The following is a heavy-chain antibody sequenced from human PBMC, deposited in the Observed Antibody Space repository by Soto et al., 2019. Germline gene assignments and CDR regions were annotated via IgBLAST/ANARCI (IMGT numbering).Heavy chain of an antibody. J-gene: IGHJ5*02. CDR2: INVYNGNT. Sequence: QVQLVQSGGEVKKPGASVKVSCKASGYTFTNYGISWVRQAPGQGLEWMGWINVYNGNTKYAQKVPGRVTMTTDTATSTAYMELRSLRSDDTAVYYCARGVGSGSYYNLYNWFDPWGQGTLVTVSS. V-gene: IGHV1-18*01. CDR3: ARGVGSGSYYNLYNWFDP. D-gene: IGHD3-10*01. CDR1: GYTFTNYG.